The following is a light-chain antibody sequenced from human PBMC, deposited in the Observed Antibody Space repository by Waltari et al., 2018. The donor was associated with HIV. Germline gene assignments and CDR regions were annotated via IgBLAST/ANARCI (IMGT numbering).Light chain of an antibody. Sequence: NFILTQSHSVSESPGKTVTISCTRSSGGIGSTYIQWYQQRPGRSPVTVIYEDGQRPSGVPNRFSGSVDSSSNSASLTVSGLKTEDEADYFCQSYDGTTVVCGGGTRLTVL. CDR1: SGGIGSTY. V-gene: IGLV6-57*01. J-gene: IGLJ2*01. CDR2: EDG. CDR3: QSYDGTTVV.